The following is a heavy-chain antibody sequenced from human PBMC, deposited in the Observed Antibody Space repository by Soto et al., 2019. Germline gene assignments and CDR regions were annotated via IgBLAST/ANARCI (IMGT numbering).Heavy chain of an antibody. V-gene: IGHV4-39*01. D-gene: IGHD5-18*01. CDR3: ARHPQIWSPGFDP. Sequence: QLQLQESGPGLVKPSGTLSLTCTVSGGSISDSNYYWVWIRQPPGKGLEWIGSIYYSGTTYYTPSLKSRVTISVDTSKNQFSLNLSSVTAADTSVYYCARHPQIWSPGFDPWGQGTLVTVSS. CDR2: IYYSGTT. J-gene: IGHJ5*02. CDR1: GGSISDSNYY.